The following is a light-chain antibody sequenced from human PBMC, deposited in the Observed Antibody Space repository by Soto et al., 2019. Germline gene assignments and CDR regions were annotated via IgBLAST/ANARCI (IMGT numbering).Light chain of an antibody. Sequence: DVRMTQSPSSLSASVGDTITITCRASRTINTYLNWFQQKPGKAPKLLIYAASGLQSGVPSRFSGSGSGTDYSLTISSLQPEDFATYYCQQSYSNPISFGPGTKVDMK. CDR3: QQSYSNPIS. CDR2: AAS. V-gene: IGKV1-39*01. J-gene: IGKJ3*01. CDR1: RTINTY.